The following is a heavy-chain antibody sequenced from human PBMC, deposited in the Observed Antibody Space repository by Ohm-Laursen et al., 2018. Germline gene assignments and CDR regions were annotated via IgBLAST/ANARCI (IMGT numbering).Heavy chain of an antibody. Sequence: SLRLSCAATGFTFSDYYMTWIRQAPGKGLEWISYISSSGRTIYYADSVKGRFTISRDNAKNSLYLQMNSLRAEDTAVYYCAKMHYYAMDVWGQGTAVTVSS. CDR3: AKMHYYAMDV. CDR1: GFTFSDYY. CDR2: ISSSGRTI. J-gene: IGHJ6*02. V-gene: IGHV3-11*01.